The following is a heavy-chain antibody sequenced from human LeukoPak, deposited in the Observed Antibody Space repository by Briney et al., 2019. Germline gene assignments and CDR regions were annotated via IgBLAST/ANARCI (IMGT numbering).Heavy chain of an antibody. J-gene: IGHJ4*02. CDR2: IYYSGST. CDR1: GGSISSYY. CDR3: ARVLHDSYVRSYYFDY. D-gene: IGHD3-3*01. V-gene: IGHV4-59*01. Sequence: PSETLSLTCTVSGGSISSYYWSWIRQPPGKGLEWIGYIYYSGSTNYNPSLKSRVTISVDTSKNQFSLKLSSVTAADTAVYYCARVLHDSYVRSYYFDYWGQGTLVTVSS.